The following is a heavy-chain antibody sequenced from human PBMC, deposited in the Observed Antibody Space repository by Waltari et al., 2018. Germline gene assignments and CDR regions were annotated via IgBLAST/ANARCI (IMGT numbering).Heavy chain of an antibody. J-gene: IGHJ4*02. CDR2: ISGSGGST. D-gene: IGHD3-10*01. V-gene: IGHV3-23*01. Sequence: EVQLLESGGGLVQPGGSLRLSCAASGFTFSSYAMSWVRQTPGKGLERVSAISGSGGSTYYADSVKGRFTISRDNSKNTLYLQMNSLRAEDTAVYYCAKDERSMVRGVISPFDYWGQGTLVTVSS. CDR1: GFTFSSYA. CDR3: AKDERSMVRGVISPFDY.